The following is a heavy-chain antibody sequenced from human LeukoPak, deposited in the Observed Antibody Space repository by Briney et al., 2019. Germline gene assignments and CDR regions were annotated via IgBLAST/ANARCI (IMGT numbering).Heavy chain of an antibody. V-gene: IGHV3-48*02. CDR2: ISTTGSIK. CDR1: GFTFSNYA. CDR3: ARELGPSSLYFDY. D-gene: IGHD1-26*01. J-gene: IGHJ4*02. Sequence: PGGSLRLSCAASGFTFSNYAMNWARQAPGKGLEWVSYISTTGSIKHYADSVKGRFTISRDTAKQSLYLQMRSLRDEDTAVYYCARELGPSSLYFDYWGQGTLVTVSS.